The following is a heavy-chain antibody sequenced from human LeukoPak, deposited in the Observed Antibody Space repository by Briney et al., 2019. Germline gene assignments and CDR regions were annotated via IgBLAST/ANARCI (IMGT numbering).Heavy chain of an antibody. CDR2: ISSSSSTI. V-gene: IGHV3-48*01. Sequence: PGGSLRLSCAASGFTFSSYSMNWVRQAPGKGLEWVSYISSSSSTIYYADSVKGRFTISRDNAKNSLYLQMNSLRAEDTAVYYCARPQGIVGPTWTFDIWGQGTMVTVPS. CDR3: ARPQGIVGPTWTFDI. D-gene: IGHD1-26*01. J-gene: IGHJ3*02. CDR1: GFTFSSYS.